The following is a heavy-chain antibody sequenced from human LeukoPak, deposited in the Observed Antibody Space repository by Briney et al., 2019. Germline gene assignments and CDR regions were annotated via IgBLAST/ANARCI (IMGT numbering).Heavy chain of an antibody. V-gene: IGHV3-43*01. J-gene: IGHJ6*02. CDR2: ISWDGGST. CDR1: GFTFDDYT. CDR3: AKDTNYYGIDV. Sequence: GGSLRLPCAASGFTFDDYTMHWVRQAPGKGLEWVSLISWDGGSTYYADSVKGRFTISRDNSKNSLYLQMNSLRTEDTALYYCAKDTNYYGIDVWGQGTTVTVSS.